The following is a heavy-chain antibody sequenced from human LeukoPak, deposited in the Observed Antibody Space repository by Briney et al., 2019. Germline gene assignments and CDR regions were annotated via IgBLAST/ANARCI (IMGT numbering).Heavy chain of an antibody. CDR1: GFTFSSYG. J-gene: IGHJ4*02. CDR2: ISYDGSNK. D-gene: IGHD1-26*01. V-gene: IGHV3-30*18. CDR3: AKALSGETRPFDY. Sequence: GGSLRLSCAASGFTFSSYGMHWVRQAPGKGLEWVAVISYDGSNKYYADSVKGRFTISRDNSKNTLYLQMNSLRAEDTAVYYCAKALSGETRPFDYWGQGTLVTVSS.